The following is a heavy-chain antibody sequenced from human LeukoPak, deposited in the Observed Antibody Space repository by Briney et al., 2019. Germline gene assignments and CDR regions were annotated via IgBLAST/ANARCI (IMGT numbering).Heavy chain of an antibody. CDR2: FGTRSTSV. Sequence: GGSLRLSCTASGFTFSGYSMNWIRQAPGKGLEWVSSFGTRSTSVYHAGSVKGRFAISRDNAKNSLYLQMNSLRAEDTALNYCAREVSEGFDFWGPGTLVTVSS. CDR3: AREVSEGFDF. CDR1: GFTFSGYS. V-gene: IGHV3-21*01. D-gene: IGHD3-22*01. J-gene: IGHJ4*02.